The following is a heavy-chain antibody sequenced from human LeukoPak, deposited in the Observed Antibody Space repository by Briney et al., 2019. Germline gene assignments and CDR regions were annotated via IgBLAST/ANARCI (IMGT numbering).Heavy chain of an antibody. Sequence: GGSLRLSCAASGFTFSSYEMNWVRQAPGKGLEWVSYISSSGSTIYYADSVKGRFTISRDNAKNSLYLQMNSLRAEDTAVYYCARDRNSYGYLTLDYWGQGTLVTVSS. D-gene: IGHD5-18*01. CDR2: ISSSGSTI. CDR3: ARDRNSYGYLTLDY. J-gene: IGHJ4*02. CDR1: GFTFSSYE. V-gene: IGHV3-48*03.